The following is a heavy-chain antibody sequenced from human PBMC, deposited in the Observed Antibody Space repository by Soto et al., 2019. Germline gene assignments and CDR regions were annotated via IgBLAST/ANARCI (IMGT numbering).Heavy chain of an antibody. J-gene: IGHJ4*02. CDR3: ASRSDFWSGIPFDS. CDR2: IKQDGSEK. Sequence: EVQLVESGGGLVQPGGSLRLSCAASGFTFSSYWMSWVRQAPGKGLEWVANIKQDGSEKYYVDSVKGRFTISRDNAKNSLYLQMNSLRAEDTAVYYCASRSDFWSGIPFDSWGQGTLVTVSS. D-gene: IGHD3-3*01. CDR1: GFTFSSYW. V-gene: IGHV3-7*05.